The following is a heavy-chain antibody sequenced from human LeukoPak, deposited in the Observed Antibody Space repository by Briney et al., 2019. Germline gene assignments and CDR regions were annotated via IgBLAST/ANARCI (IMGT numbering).Heavy chain of an antibody. Sequence: GGSLRLSCAASGFTFSDYYMSWIRQAPGKGLEWVSYISRSCSTIYYADSVKGRFTISRDNAKNSLYLQMNSLRAEDTAVYYCARDPDTANHFDYWGQGTLVTVSS. CDR1: GFTFSDYY. CDR3: ARDPDTANHFDY. V-gene: IGHV3-11*01. CDR2: ISRSCSTI. J-gene: IGHJ4*02. D-gene: IGHD5-18*01.